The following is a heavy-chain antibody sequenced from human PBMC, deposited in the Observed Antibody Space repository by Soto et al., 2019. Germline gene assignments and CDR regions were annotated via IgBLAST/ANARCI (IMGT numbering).Heavy chain of an antibody. CDR3: ARDRWGGGRDMDV. J-gene: IGHJ6*02. D-gene: IGHD3-10*01. V-gene: IGHV3-74*01. CDR1: GFTFSTYW. Sequence: EVQLVESGGCLVQPGGSLRLSCAASGFTFSTYWIHWVRQAPGKGLVWVSRINSDGSSTNYADSVKGRFTISRDNAKNTLFLQMNSLRAEDTAVYYCARDRWGGGRDMDVWGQGTTVTVSS. CDR2: INSDGSST.